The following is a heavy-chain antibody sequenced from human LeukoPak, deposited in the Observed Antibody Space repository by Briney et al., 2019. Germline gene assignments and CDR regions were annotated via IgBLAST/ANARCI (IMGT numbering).Heavy chain of an antibody. D-gene: IGHD1-14*01. CDR3: ARENNHFDP. Sequence: GASVKVSCKASGYTFTSYGITWVRQAPGQGLEWMGWISPYNGNTNYAQKLQGRITMTTDTSTHTAYMELRSLRSDDTALYYCARENNHFDPWGQGTLVTVSS. CDR1: GYTFTSYG. V-gene: IGHV1-18*01. J-gene: IGHJ5*02. CDR2: ISPYNGNT.